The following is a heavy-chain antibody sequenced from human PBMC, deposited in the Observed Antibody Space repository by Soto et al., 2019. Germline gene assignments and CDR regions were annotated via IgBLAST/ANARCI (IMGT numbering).Heavy chain of an antibody. CDR2: IYWNDDK. D-gene: IGHD6-13*01. CDR3: VHRSRSWYGYWFDP. Sequence: SGPTLVNPTQTLTLTCTFSGFSLSTSGVGVGWIRQPPGKALEWLALIYWNDDKRYSPSLKSRLTITKDTSKNQVVLTMTNMDPVDTATYYCVHRSRSWYGYWFDPWGQGTLVTVYS. V-gene: IGHV2-5*01. CDR1: GFSLSTSGVG. J-gene: IGHJ5*02.